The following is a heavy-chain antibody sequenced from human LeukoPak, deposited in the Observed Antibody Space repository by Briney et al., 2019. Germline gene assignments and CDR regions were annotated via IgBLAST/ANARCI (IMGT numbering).Heavy chain of an antibody. D-gene: IGHD3-16*02. Sequence: GASVKVSCKASGGTFSSYAISWVRQAPGQGLEWVGGIIPIFGTANYAQKFQGRVTITADKSTSTAYMELSSLRSEDTAVYYCARDPLRLGELSTYWGQGTLVTVS. V-gene: IGHV1-69*06. CDR3: ARDPLRLGELSTY. CDR2: IIPIFGTA. CDR1: GGTFSSYA. J-gene: IGHJ4*02.